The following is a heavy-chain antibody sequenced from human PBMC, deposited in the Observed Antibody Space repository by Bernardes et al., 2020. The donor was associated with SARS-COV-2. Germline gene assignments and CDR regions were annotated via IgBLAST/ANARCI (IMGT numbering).Heavy chain of an antibody. D-gene: IGHD2-2*01. CDR3: ARDALVD. Sequence: GGSLRLSCEASGISFGTYWMTWVRQAPGKGLEWVANINEDGSETYYVDSVKGRFTISRDNAENSLYLQMNSLRAEDTAVYYCARDALVDWGQGTLVIVSS. V-gene: IGHV3-7*04. CDR1: GISFGTYW. CDR2: INEDGSET. J-gene: IGHJ4*02.